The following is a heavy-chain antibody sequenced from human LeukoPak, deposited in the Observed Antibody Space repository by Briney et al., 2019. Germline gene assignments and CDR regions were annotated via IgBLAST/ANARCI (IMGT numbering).Heavy chain of an antibody. J-gene: IGHJ4*02. CDR3: ARDVLGLIQLWFFDY. CDR1: GGSFSGYY. V-gene: IGHV4-34*01. CDR2: INHSGST. D-gene: IGHD5-18*01. Sequence: SETLSLTCAVYGGSFSGYYWSWIRQPPGKGLEWIGEINHSGSTNYNPSLKSRVTISVDTSKNQFSLKLSSVTAADTAVYYCARDVLGLIQLWFFDYWGQGTLVTVSS.